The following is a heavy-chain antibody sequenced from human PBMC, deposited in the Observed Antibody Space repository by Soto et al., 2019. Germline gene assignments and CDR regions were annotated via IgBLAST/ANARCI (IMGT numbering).Heavy chain of an antibody. CDR2: MNPNSGNT. CDR3: AKSRTGTTGPGYY. CDR1: GYTFTSYD. D-gene: IGHD1-7*01. Sequence: ASVKVSCKASGYTFTSYDINWVRQATGQGLEWMGWMNPNSGNTGYAQKFQGRVTMTRNTSISTAYMELSSLRSEDTAVYYCAKSRTGTTGPGYYWGQGTLVTVSS. J-gene: IGHJ4*02. V-gene: IGHV1-8*01.